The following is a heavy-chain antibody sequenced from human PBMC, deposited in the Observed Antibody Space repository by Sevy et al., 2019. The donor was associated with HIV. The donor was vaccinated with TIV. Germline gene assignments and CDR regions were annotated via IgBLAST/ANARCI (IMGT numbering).Heavy chain of an antibody. Sequence: GGSLRLSCTASGFTFSNFGMHWVRQVPGKGLEWVPFIRSDGSDKYYAASVKGRFTISRDDSKNTLYLQMDRLRAEDTAIYYCAKDFAGPGRRYFDYWGQGTLVTVSS. CDR1: GFTFSNFG. V-gene: IGHV3-30*02. D-gene: IGHD6-13*01. CDR3: AKDFAGPGRRYFDY. CDR2: IRSDGSDK. J-gene: IGHJ4*02.